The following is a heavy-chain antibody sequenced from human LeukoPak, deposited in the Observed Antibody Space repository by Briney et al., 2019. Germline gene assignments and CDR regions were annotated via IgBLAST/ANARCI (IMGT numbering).Heavy chain of an antibody. D-gene: IGHD1-1*01. J-gene: IGHJ6*02. V-gene: IGHV1-69*04. Sequence: SVKVSCKASGGTFSSYAISWVRQAPGQGLEWMGRIIPILGIANYAQKFQGRVTITADKSTSTAYMELSSLRSEDTAVYYCARDFRRYESRFYYYYGMDVWGQGTTVTVSS. CDR2: IIPILGIA. CDR3: ARDFRRYESRFYYYYGMDV. CDR1: GGTFSSYA.